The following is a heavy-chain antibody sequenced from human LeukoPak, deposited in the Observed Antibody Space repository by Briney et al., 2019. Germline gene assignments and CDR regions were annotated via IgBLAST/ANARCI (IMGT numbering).Heavy chain of an antibody. J-gene: IGHJ4*02. Sequence: GASVKVSCTASGYTFTSYGISWVRQAPGQGLEWMGWISAYNGNTNYAQKLQGRVTMTTDTSTSTAYMELRSLRSDDTAVYYCAATKDYGDFFDYWGQGTLVTVSS. D-gene: IGHD4-17*01. CDR2: ISAYNGNT. CDR3: AATKDYGDFFDY. CDR1: GYTFTSYG. V-gene: IGHV1-18*01.